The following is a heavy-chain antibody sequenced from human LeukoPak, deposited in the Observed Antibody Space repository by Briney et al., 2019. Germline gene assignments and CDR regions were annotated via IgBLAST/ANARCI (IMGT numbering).Heavy chain of an antibody. CDR2: INHSGST. CDR3: ARGGGVCSSSSCYVPGWFDP. J-gene: IGHJ5*02. D-gene: IGHD2-2*01. V-gene: IGHV4-34*01. CDR1: GGSFSGFY. Sequence: SETLSLTCAVYGGSFSGFYWSWIRQPPGKGLEWIGEINHSGSTNYNPSLKSRVTILVDTSKNQFSLKLSSVTAADTAVYYCARGGGVCSSSSCYVPGWFDPWGQGTLVTVSS.